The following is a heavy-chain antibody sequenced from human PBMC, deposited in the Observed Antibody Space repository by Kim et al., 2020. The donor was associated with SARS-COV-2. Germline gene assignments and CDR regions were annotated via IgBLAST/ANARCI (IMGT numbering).Heavy chain of an antibody. J-gene: IGHJ4*02. V-gene: IGHV3-33*06. D-gene: IGHD3-3*01. CDR3: AKDRGKYYDFWSGYGADY. Sequence: KGRFTISKENSKNTLYLQMNSLRAEDTAVYYCAKDRGKYYDFWSGYGADYWGQGTLVTVSS.